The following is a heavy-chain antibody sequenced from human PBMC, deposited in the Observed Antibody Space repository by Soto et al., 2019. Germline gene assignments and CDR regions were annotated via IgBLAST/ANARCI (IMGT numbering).Heavy chain of an antibody. CDR2: IIPIFGPA. J-gene: IGHJ4*02. D-gene: IGHD3-3*01. V-gene: IGHV1-69*06. Sequence: QVQLVQSGAEVKKPGSSVKVSCKASRGTFSTYAISWVRQAPGQGLEWMGGIIPIFGPANYAQKFQGRVTITADKSTSTAYMELSSLRSEDTAVYYCASEGRDFWTGYYTYWGQGTLVTVSS. CDR1: RGTFSTYA. CDR3: ASEGRDFWTGYYTY.